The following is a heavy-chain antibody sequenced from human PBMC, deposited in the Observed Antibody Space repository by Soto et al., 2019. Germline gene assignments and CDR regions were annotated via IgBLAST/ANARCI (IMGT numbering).Heavy chain of an antibody. Sequence: EVQLVESGGGLVKPGGSLRLSCAGSGFSLGSYSMNWVRQAPGKGLEWVSSISSSTTYIYYADSVKGRFTISRDNAQNSMHLQMNSLRVEDTAVYYCARDRGGDFPLDYWGHGTLVTVSS. V-gene: IGHV3-21*06. J-gene: IGHJ4*01. CDR3: ARDRGGDFPLDY. CDR1: GFSLGSYS. D-gene: IGHD3-16*01. CDR2: ISSSTTYI.